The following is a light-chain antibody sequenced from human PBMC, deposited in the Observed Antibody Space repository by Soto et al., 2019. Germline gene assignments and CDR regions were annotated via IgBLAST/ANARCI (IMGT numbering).Light chain of an antibody. V-gene: IGKV3-11*01. J-gene: IGKJ5*01. CDR3: QQRSNWPPIT. Sequence: EIVLTQSPATLSFSPGERATLSCRASQSVSSYLAWYPQKPGQAPRLLIYDASNRATGIPARFSGSGSGTDFTLTISSLEPEDFAVYYCQQRSNWPPITFGQGTRLAIK. CDR1: QSVSSY. CDR2: DAS.